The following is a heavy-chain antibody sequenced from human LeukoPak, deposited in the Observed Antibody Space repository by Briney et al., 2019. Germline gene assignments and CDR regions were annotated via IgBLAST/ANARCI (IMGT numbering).Heavy chain of an antibody. CDR3: AREYRELYYFDY. J-gene: IGHJ4*02. D-gene: IGHD1-14*01. V-gene: IGHV1-3*01. CDR2: INAGNGNT. Sequence: ASVKVSCKASGYTFTSYAMHWVRQAPGQRLEWMGWINAGNGNTKYSQKFQGRVTITRDTSASTAYMELSSLRSEDTAVYYCAREYRELYYFDYWGQGTLVTVSS. CDR1: GYTFTSYA.